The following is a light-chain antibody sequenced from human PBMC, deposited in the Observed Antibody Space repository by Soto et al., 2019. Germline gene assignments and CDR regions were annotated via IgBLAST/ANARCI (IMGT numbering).Light chain of an antibody. Sequence: ERMMTQSPATLSLSPGETATLSCRASQTISKNLAWYQQKPGQAPRLLIYDASTRATDIPDRFSGSGSGTEFTLTISSLKSEDFAVYYYQQYHDWPPWTFGQGTKVEIK. CDR1: QTISKN. CDR3: QQYHDWPPWT. J-gene: IGKJ1*01. V-gene: IGKV3-15*01. CDR2: DAS.